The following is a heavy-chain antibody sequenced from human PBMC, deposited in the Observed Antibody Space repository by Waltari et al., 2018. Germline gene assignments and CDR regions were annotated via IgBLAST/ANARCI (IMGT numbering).Heavy chain of an antibody. V-gene: IGHV4-34*01. D-gene: IGHD3-10*01. Sequence: QVQLQQWGAGLLKPSETLSLTCAVYGGSLSGYYWSWIRQPPGKGLEWIGEINHSGSTNYNPSLKSRVTISVDTSKNQFSLKLSSVTAADTAVYYCARWVIWFGELFIDYWGQGTLVTVSS. J-gene: IGHJ4*02. CDR1: GGSLSGYY. CDR3: ARWVIWFGELFIDY. CDR2: INHSGST.